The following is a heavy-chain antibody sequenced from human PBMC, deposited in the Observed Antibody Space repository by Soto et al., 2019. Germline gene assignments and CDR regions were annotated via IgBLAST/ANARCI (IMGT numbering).Heavy chain of an antibody. CDR2: ISYDGSNK. D-gene: IGHD5-18*01. V-gene: IGHV3-30-3*01. J-gene: IGHJ6*02. Sequence: GGSLILSCAASGFTFSSYSMHWVRQAPGKGLEWVAVISYDGSNKYYADSVKGRFTISRDNSKNTLYLQMNSLRAEDTAVYYCARSLGGYSYGYDYYYYGMDVWGQGTTVTVSS. CDR1: GFTFSSYS. CDR3: ARSLGGYSYGYDYYYYGMDV.